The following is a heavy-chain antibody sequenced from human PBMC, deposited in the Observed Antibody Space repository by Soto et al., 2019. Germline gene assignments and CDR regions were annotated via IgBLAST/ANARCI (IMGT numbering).Heavy chain of an antibody. CDR1: GGSISTGGDGDY. CDR3: AGSAASAGGGWFDP. Sequence: QVQLQESGPRLVKPSQTLTLSCTVSGGSISTGGDGDYWTWIRQHPGQGLEWIGYIYYTGTTYYNPSVKRRGTISVDTSKNQFSLSLSAVTAADTASYYCAGSAASAGGGWFDPWGQGTLVTVSS. J-gene: IGHJ5*02. CDR2: IYYTGTT. V-gene: IGHV4-31*03. D-gene: IGHD6-13*01.